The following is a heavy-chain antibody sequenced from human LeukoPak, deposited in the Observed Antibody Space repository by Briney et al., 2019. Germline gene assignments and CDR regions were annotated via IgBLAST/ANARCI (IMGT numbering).Heavy chain of an antibody. D-gene: IGHD6-13*01. J-gene: IGHJ4*02. CDR3: ASQTWGIAAAGTADY. V-gene: IGHV1-69*05. CDR2: IIPIFGTA. CDR1: GGTFSSYA. Sequence: SVKVSCKASGGTFSSYAISWLRQAPGQGLEWMGGIIPIFGTANYAQKFQGRVTITTDESTSTAYMELSSLRSEDTAVYYCASQTWGIAAAGTADYWGQGTLVTVSS.